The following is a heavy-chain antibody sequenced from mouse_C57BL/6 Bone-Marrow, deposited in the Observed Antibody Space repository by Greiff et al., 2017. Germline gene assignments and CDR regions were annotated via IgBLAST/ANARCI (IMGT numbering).Heavy chain of an antibody. CDR2: IYPGSGNT. CDR3: AREDGGAY. D-gene: IGHD2-3*01. V-gene: IGHV1-76*01. CDR1: GYTFTDYY. Sequence: QVQLQQSGAELVRPGASVKLSCKASGYTFTDYYINWVKQRPGQGLEWIARIYPGSGNTYYNEKFKGKATLTAEKSSSTAYMQLSSLTSEDSAVYFCAREDGGAYWGQGTLVTVSA. J-gene: IGHJ3*01.